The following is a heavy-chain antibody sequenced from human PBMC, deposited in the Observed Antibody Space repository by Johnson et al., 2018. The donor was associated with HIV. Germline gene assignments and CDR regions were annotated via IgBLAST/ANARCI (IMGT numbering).Heavy chain of an antibody. V-gene: IGHV3-20*04. D-gene: IGHD3-22*01. CDR1: GFTFSDYY. Sequence: VQLVESGGGLVKPGGSLRLSCAASGFTFSDYYMSWIRQAPGKGLEWVSGINWNGGTTSYEDSVKGRFTTSRDNANNSLYLQMNGLRDEDTALYYCARGLSDSSGHPLSFDFWGHATMVTVSS. CDR2: INWNGGTT. J-gene: IGHJ3*01. CDR3: ARGLSDSSGHPLSFDF.